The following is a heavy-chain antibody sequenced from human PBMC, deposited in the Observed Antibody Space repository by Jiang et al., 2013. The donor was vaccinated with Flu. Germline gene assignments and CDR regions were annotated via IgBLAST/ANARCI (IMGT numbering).Heavy chain of an antibody. CDR1: GGSFSGYY. D-gene: IGHD6-13*01. V-gene: IGHV4-34*01. CDR3: ARGSPFAYSSSWLRNGHYFDY. J-gene: IGHJ4*02. CDR2: INHSGST. Sequence: LLKPSETLSLTCAVYGGSFSGYYWSWIRQPPGKGLEWIGEINHSGSTNYNPSLKSRVTISVDTSKNQFSLKLSSVTAADTAVYYRARGSPFAYSSSWLRNGHYFDYWGQGTLVTVSS.